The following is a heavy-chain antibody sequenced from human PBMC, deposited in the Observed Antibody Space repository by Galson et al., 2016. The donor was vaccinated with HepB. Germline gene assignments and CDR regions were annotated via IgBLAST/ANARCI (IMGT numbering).Heavy chain of an antibody. CDR1: SGYITNSNY. CDR2: VSNKGKT. V-gene: IGHV4-4*01. CDR3: TRESGAFVPFGF. J-gene: IGHJ4*02. Sequence: EPLSLTCGVSSGYITNSNYWSWVRQPPGKGLEWIGEVSNKGKTNFNPSLASRLSMSFDMSTNEASLRLNFMTAEDTATYFCTRESGAFVPFGFWGQGAPVVVSS. D-gene: IGHD3-16*01.